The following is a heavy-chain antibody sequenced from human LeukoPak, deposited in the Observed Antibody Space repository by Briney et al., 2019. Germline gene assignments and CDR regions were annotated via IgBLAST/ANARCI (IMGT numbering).Heavy chain of an antibody. V-gene: IGHV3-7*01. CDR3: VSALYGSGSY. D-gene: IGHD3-10*01. J-gene: IGHJ4*02. Sequence: GGSLRLSCAASGFTFSSYWMTWVRQAPGKGLEWVANIKQDGSEKYYVDSVKGRFTISRDNAKNSLFLQMNSLRAEDTAVYYCVSALYGSGSYWGQGTLVTVSS. CDR1: GFTFSSYW. CDR2: IKQDGSEK.